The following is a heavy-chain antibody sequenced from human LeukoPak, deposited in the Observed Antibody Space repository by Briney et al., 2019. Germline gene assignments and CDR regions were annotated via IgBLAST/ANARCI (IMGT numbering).Heavy chain of an antibody. CDR3: AREGRQDYVYFDC. D-gene: IGHD4-17*01. V-gene: IGHV4-59*01. CDR1: GDSISSYY. J-gene: IGHJ4*02. Sequence: SETLSLTCTVSGDSISSYYWSWIRQPPGKGLEWMGYINYSGNTNYSPSLKSRVTISVDTSKNQFSLRLTSVTAADTAVYYCAREGRQDYVYFDCWGQGTLVTVSS. CDR2: INYSGNT.